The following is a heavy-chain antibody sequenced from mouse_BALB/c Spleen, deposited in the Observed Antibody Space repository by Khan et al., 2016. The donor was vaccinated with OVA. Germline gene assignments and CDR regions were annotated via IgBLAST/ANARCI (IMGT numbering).Heavy chain of an antibody. J-gene: IGHJ2*01. Sequence: VQLQQSGTELARPGASVKLSCKASGYTFTSYWMQWVKQRPGQGLEWIGAVYPGDGNTRYTQKFKGKATLTAEKSSSTAYIQLSSLASEDSAVYYCSRGGITTGYFDYWGQGTTLTVSS. D-gene: IGHD1-1*01. CDR3: SRGGITTGYFDY. CDR2: VYPGDGNT. V-gene: IGHV1-87*01. CDR1: GYTFTSYW.